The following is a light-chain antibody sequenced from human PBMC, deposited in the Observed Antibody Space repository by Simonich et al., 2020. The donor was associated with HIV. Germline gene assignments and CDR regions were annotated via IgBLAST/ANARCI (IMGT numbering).Light chain of an antibody. CDR3: SSYTSSNTLV. J-gene: IGLJ2*01. V-gene: IGLV2-14*03. Sequence: QSALTQPASVSGSPGQSITISCPGTRSDVGGYNYVSWYQQHPGKAPKLMIFDVSKRPSGVSKRFSGSKSGSTASLTISGLQAEDEADYYCSSYTSSNTLVFGGGTKLTVL. CDR2: DVS. CDR1: RSDVGGYNY.